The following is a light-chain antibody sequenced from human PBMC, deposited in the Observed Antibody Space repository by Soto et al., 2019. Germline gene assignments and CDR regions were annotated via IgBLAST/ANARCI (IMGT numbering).Light chain of an antibody. J-gene: IGLJ2*01. CDR2: SND. V-gene: IGLV1-44*01. Sequence: QSVLTQPPSASGTPGQTITISCSGSDSDIGSHSVDWYQQFPGRTPRLLINSNDQRPSGVPDRFSGSKSGTSATLAISGLRSEDEGDYYCATWADSLNGVVSGGGTKVTVL. CDR3: ATWADSLNGVV. CDR1: DSDIGSHS.